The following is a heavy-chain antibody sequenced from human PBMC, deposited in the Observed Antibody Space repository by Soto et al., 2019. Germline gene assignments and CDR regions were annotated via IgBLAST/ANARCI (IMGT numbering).Heavy chain of an antibody. V-gene: IGHV4-59*08. Sequence: QVQLQESGPGLVKPSGTLSLTCTVSGGSISSYYWSWIRQPPGKGLEWIGYIYYSGSTNYNPSLKSRVTISVDTSKNQFSLKLSSVTAADTAVYYCARHWGFWADYWGQGTLVTVSS. CDR1: GGSISSYY. D-gene: IGHD3-16*01. J-gene: IGHJ4*02. CDR2: IYYSGST. CDR3: ARHWGFWADY.